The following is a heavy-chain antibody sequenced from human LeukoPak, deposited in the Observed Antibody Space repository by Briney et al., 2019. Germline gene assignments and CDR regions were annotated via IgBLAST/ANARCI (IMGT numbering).Heavy chain of an antibody. CDR2: INHSGST. CDR3: ARGPNSESWYFDL. Sequence: PSETLSLTCAVYGVSFSGYYWSWIRQPPGEGLEWIGEINHSGSTNYNPSLKSRVTISVDTSKNQFSLKLSSVTAADTAVYYCARGPNSESWYFDLWGRGTLVTVSS. CDR1: GVSFSGYY. D-gene: IGHD2/OR15-2a*01. J-gene: IGHJ2*01. V-gene: IGHV4-34*01.